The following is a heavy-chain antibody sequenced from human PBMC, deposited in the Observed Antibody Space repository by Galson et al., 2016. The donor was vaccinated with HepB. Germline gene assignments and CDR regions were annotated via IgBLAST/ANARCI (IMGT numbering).Heavy chain of an antibody. V-gene: IGHV3-48*02. CDR1: GSISSAES. D-gene: IGHD1-26*01. J-gene: IGHJ4*02. CDR3: ATGNPWEQGLLFDS. Sequence: SLRLSCAVSGSISSAESRNWVRQSPGRGLEWISYISITYGTIHYADTVKGRFTISRDTANNSFYLQMNSLRDEDTAIYYCATGNPWEQGLLFDSWGQGTLVTVSS. CDR2: ISITYGTI.